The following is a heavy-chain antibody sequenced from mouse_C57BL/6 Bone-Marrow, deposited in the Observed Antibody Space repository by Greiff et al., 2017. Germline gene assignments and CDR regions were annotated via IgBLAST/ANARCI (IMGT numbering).Heavy chain of an antibody. CDR3: ARPYYSNYWYFDV. Sequence: QVQLQQPGPELVKPGASVKMSCKASGYTFTSYWITWVKQRTGQGLEWIGDIYPGSGSTNYNEKFKSKGTLTVDTYSSTAYMQLSSLTSEDSAVYYCARPYYSNYWYFDVWGTGTTVTVSS. D-gene: IGHD2-5*01. V-gene: IGHV1-55*01. CDR1: GYTFTSYW. J-gene: IGHJ1*03. CDR2: IYPGSGST.